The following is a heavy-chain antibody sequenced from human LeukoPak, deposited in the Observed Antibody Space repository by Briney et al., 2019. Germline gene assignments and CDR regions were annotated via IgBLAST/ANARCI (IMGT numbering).Heavy chain of an antibody. D-gene: IGHD6-13*01. CDR2: ISSSSSYI. J-gene: IGHJ4*02. V-gene: IGHV3-21*04. CDR1: GFTFSSYS. CDR3: ARAAAGIDY. Sequence: GGSLRLSCAASGFTFSSYSMNWVRQAPGKGLEWVSSISSSSSYIYYADSVKGRFTISKDNSKNTLYLQMNSLRAEDTAVYYCARAAAGIDYWGQGTLVTVSS.